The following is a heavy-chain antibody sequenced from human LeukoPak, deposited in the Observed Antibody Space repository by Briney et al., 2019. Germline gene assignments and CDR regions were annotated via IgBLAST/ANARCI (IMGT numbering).Heavy chain of an antibody. D-gene: IGHD3-10*01. CDR3: AKGFTSEAFDI. J-gene: IGHJ3*02. Sequence: GGSLRLSCAASGFTFSSYGMHWVRQAPGKGLEWVAVISYDGSTKYYADSVKGRFTISRDNSKNTLYLQMNSLRAEDTAVYYCAKGFTSEAFDIWGQGTMVTVSS. CDR2: ISYDGSTK. V-gene: IGHV3-30*18. CDR1: GFTFSSYG.